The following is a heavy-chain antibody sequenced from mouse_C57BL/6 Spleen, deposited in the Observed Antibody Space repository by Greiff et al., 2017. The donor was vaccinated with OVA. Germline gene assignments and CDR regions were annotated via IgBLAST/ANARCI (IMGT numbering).Heavy chain of an antibody. CDR2: IYPRDGST. J-gene: IGHJ3*01. CDR3: ARTDYGSSYSFAY. V-gene: IGHV1-85*01. D-gene: IGHD1-1*01. Sequence: QVHVKQSGPELVKPGASVKLSCKASGYTFTSYDINWVKQRPGQGLEWIGWIYPRDGSTKYNEKFKGKATLTVDTSSSTAYMELHSLTSEDSAVYFCARTDYGSSYSFAYWGQGTLVTVSA. CDR1: GYTFTSYD.